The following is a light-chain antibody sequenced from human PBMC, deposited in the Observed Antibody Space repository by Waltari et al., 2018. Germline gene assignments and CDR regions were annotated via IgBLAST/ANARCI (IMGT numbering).Light chain of an antibody. Sequence: QSALTQHASVSGSPGQSITISCTGTSSDGGGYDYVSWYQQHPGKAPKLMIYDVSNRPSGVSNRFSCSKSGNTASLTISGLQAEDEADYYCSSYTSISACVLFGGGTKLTVL. CDR1: SSDGGGYDY. CDR3: SSYTSISACVL. J-gene: IGLJ3*02. V-gene: IGLV2-14*03. CDR2: DVS.